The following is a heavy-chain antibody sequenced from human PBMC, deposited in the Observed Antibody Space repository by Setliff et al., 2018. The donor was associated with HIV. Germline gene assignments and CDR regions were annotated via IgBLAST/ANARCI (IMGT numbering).Heavy chain of an antibody. CDR3: AKGSKGWGWASSGYFPFDY. CDR2: ISWDGGSA. D-gene: IGHD3-22*01. V-gene: IGHV3-43D*04. Sequence: GGSLRLSCAASGFTFDDYAMHWVRQAPGKGLEWVSLISWDGGSAYYADSVKGRFTISRDNSKNSLYLQMNSLRAEDTAVFYCAKGSKGWGWASSGYFPFDYWGQGTLVTVSS. J-gene: IGHJ4*02. CDR1: GFTFDDYA.